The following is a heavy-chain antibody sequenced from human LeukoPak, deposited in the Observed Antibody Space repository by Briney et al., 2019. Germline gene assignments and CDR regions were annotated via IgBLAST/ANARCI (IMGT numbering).Heavy chain of an antibody. CDR2: INPSGGST. J-gene: IGHJ4*02. CDR1: GYTFTSYY. Sequence: ASVKVSCKXSGYTFTSYYMHWVRQAPRQGLEWMAIINPSGGSTSYSQKFQGRVTMTRDTSTSTVYMELSSLRSEDTAVYYCARDSRPSYDSSSGYYYPGDYWGQGTLVTVSS. V-gene: IGHV1-46*01. D-gene: IGHD3-22*01. CDR3: ARDSRPSYDSSSGYYYPGDY.